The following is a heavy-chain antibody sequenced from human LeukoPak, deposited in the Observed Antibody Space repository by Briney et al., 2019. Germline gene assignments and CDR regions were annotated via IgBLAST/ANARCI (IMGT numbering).Heavy chain of an antibody. D-gene: IGHD1-26*01. CDR1: AFSLSAYN. CDR2: ISYTGTYI. V-gene: IGHV3-21*04. J-gene: IGHJ4*02. CDR3: VRDRGTYRPIDY. Sequence: GGSLRLSCAASAFSLSAYNMNWVRQAPGKGLEWVSSISYTGTYIYYADSVKGRFTISRDNAQNSLYLQMNSLRAEDTAIYYCVRDRGTYRPIDYWGQGTLVTVSP.